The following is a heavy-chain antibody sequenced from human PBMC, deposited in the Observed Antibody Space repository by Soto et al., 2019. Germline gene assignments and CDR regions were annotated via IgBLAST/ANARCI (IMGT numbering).Heavy chain of an antibody. V-gene: IGHV1-58*01. CDR3: AADIRKGSSSCYSASVFDF. CDR2: IVVGSGNT. D-gene: IGHD6-13*01. J-gene: IGHJ3*01. CDR1: GFTFTSSA. Sequence: SVKVSCKASGFTFTSSAVQWVRQARGQRLEWIGWIVVGSGNTNYAQKFQERVTITRDMSTSTAYMELSSLRSEDTAVYYCAADIRKGSSSCYSASVFDFWGKATMFTGSS.